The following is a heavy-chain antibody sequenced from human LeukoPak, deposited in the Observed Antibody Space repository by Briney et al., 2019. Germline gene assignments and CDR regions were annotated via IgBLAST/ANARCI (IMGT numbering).Heavy chain of an antibody. CDR1: GFTFSRFG. V-gene: IGHV3-30*03. CDR3: ATSLRPGGGNSFLLDY. CDR2: ISYDGSTK. Sequence: GGSLRLSCAASGFTFSRFGMHWVRQAPGKGLEWVAVISYDGSTKYYADSVKGRFTISRDNSKNTLYLQMNSLTVHDTAVYYCATSLRPGGGNSFLLDYWGQGILVTVSS. J-gene: IGHJ4*02. D-gene: IGHD4-23*01.